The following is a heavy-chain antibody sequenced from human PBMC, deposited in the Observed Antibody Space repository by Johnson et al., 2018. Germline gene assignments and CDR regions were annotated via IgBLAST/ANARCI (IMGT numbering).Heavy chain of an antibody. V-gene: IGHV4-34*01. CDR2: INHSGST. J-gene: IGHJ6*02. Sequence: QVQLQQWGAGLLKPSETLSLTCAVYGGSFSGYYWSWIRQPPGKGLEWLGEINHSGSTHYNPSLKSRVTIAVDTSKNQFSLKLRSVTAADTAVYYCARGRISGDYGYYYGMDVWGQGTTVTVSS. D-gene: IGHD4-17*01. CDR1: GGSFSGYY. CDR3: ARGRISGDYGYYYGMDV.